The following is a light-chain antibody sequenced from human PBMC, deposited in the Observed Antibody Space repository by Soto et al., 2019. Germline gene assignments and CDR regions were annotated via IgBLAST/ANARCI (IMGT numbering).Light chain of an antibody. J-gene: IGKJ2*01. V-gene: IGKV2-30*02. Sequence: DVVMTESPLSLPVTLGQPASISCRSSQSLVHSDGNIYLNWYHQRPGQSPRRLIYKVSVRASGVPDRFSGSVSDTDFTLKISRVEAEDIGVYYCMQSTHWPHTFGQGTKVDIK. CDR3: MQSTHWPHT. CDR2: KVS. CDR1: QSLVHSDGNIY.